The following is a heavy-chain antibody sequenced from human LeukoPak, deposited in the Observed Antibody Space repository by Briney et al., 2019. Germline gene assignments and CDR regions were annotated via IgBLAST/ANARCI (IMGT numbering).Heavy chain of an antibody. CDR1: GGSFSGCY. Sequence: SETLSLTCAVYGGSFSGCYWSWIRQPPGKGLAWIGEINHSGSTNYNPSLKSRVTISVDTSKNQFSLKLNSVTAADTAIYYCARAQLDYYFDYWGQGALVTVSS. CDR3: ARAQLDYYFDY. J-gene: IGHJ4*02. D-gene: IGHD3-9*01. V-gene: IGHV4-34*01. CDR2: INHSGST.